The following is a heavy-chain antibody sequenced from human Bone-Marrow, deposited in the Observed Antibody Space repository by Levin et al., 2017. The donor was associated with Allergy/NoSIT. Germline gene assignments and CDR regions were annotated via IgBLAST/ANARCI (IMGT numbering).Heavy chain of an antibody. Sequence: GGSLRLSCAASGFTFSTYAMHWVRQAPGKGLEWVAVISYDGSKKYYADSVKGRFTTSRDNSKNTLYLQMNSLRAEDTAVYYCAREGLWSSGETPPFDNWGQGTLVTVSS. J-gene: IGHJ4*02. D-gene: IGHD6-25*01. CDR2: ISYDGSKK. V-gene: IGHV3-30-3*01. CDR3: AREGLWSSGETPPFDN. CDR1: GFTFSTYA.